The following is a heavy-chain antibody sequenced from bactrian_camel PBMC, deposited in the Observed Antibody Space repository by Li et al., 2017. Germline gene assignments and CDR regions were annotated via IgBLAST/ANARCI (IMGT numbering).Heavy chain of an antibody. Sequence: HVQLVESGGGSAQVGGSLRLSCTASGYIYSTYCMAWFRQAPGKEREQVAGIDSDGSISYHESVKGRFTISRDNVQNTLYLEMNSLKPEDTGTYFCVADRDGAWPGCYEYNYWGQGTQVTVS. CDR1: GYIYSTYC. J-gene: IGHJ4*01. D-gene: IGHD3*01. CDR3: VADRDGAWPGCYEYNY. CDR2: IDSDGSI. V-gene: IGHV3S53*01.